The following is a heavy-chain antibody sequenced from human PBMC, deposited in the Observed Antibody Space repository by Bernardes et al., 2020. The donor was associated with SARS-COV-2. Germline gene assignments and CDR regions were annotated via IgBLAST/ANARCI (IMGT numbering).Heavy chain of an antibody. J-gene: IGHJ6*02. D-gene: IGHD1-26*01. CDR2: ISAYNGHV. CDR1: GYIFTSFG. Sequence: ASVKVSCKASGYIFTSFGISWVRQAPGQGPEWMGWISAYNGHVNYAPKFQDRISMTTEKSTSTAYMEVRSLTSDDTAVYYCARDGAQDFTICYGLDVWGHGTTVTVSS. CDR3: ARDGAQDFTICYGLDV. V-gene: IGHV1-18*01.